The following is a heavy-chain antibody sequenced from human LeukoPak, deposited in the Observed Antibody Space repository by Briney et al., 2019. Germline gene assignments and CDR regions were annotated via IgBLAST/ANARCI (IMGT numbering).Heavy chain of an antibody. Sequence: GASVKVSCKASGYTFTGYYMHWVRQAPGQGLEWMGWINPNSGGTNYAQKFQGRVTMTRDTSISTAYMELSRLRSDDTAVHYCAREVTTVPLNFDYWGQGTLVTVSS. D-gene: IGHD4-17*01. CDR3: AREVTTVPLNFDY. CDR2: INPNSGGT. J-gene: IGHJ4*02. V-gene: IGHV1-2*02. CDR1: GYTFTGYY.